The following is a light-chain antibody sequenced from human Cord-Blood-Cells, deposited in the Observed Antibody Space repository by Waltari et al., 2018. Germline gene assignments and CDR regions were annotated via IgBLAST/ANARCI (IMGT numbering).Light chain of an antibody. Sequence: DIQMTQSPSSLSASVGDRVTITCRASQSISSYLNWYQQKPGKAPKRLIYAASSLQSGVPSRFSGSGSGTDFTLTISSLQPEDFATYYCQQSYSTPPEFTFGPGTKVDIK. CDR2: AAS. CDR3: QQSYSTPPEFT. CDR1: QSISSY. V-gene: IGKV1-39*01. J-gene: IGKJ3*01.